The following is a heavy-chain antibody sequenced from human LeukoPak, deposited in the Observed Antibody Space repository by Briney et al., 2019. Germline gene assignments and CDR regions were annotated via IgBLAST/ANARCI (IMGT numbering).Heavy chain of an antibody. D-gene: IGHD3-10*01. Sequence: PGGPLTLSCTASRFTFSSYCMSWLRQAPGKGLEGVANIKQDGRGKYYVDSVKGRFTISRDNAKNSLYIQITSLRAEDTAVYYCARTGSGSYYVRDYWGQETLGTVSS. J-gene: IGHJ4*02. V-gene: IGHV3-7*03. CDR2: IKQDGRGK. CDR3: ARTGSGSYYVRDY. CDR1: RFTFSSYC.